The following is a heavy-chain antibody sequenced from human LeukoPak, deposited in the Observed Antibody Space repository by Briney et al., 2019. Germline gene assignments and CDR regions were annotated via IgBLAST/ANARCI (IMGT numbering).Heavy chain of an antibody. J-gene: IGHJ4*02. D-gene: IGHD2-8*02. CDR1: EFTISSYE. CDR2: ISNSGTIM. Sequence: GGSLRLSCAASEFTISSYEMNWVRQAPGKGLEWISYISNSGTIMYYADSVKGRFTISRDDAKSSLYLQLNSLRAEDTAVYYCTLVPLGWGQVTLVTVSS. V-gene: IGHV3-48*03. CDR3: TLVPLG.